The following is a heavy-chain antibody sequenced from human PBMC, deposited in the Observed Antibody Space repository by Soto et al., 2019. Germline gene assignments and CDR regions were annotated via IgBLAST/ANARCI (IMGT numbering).Heavy chain of an antibody. V-gene: IGHV3-48*03. CDR1: GFTFSSYE. CDR2: ISGTGSTT. D-gene: IGHD1-26*01. J-gene: IGHJ4*02. CDR3: AREILGHLFCYFEY. Sequence: PWGSRRLSCAASGFTFSSYEMSWVRQGPGKGLEWVSYISGTGSTTYYADSVKGRFTISRDNAKNSLFLQMNSLRAEDTATYYCAREILGHLFCYFEYWGKGNLVTVSS.